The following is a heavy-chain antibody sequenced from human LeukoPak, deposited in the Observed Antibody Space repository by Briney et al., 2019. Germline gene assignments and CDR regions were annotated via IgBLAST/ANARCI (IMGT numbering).Heavy chain of an antibody. D-gene: IGHD3-3*01. J-gene: IGHJ6*02. V-gene: IGHV3-33*01. CDR3: ATRFLEWLSMAHYYYGMDV. CDR2: IWYDGSNK. CDR1: GFTFSNYG. Sequence: PGGSLRLSCAASGFTFSNYGMHWVRQAPGKGLEWVAVIWYDGSNKYYADFVKGRFTISRDYSKSTLYLQMNSLRAEDTAVYYCATRFLEWLSMAHYYYGMDVWGQGTTVTVSS.